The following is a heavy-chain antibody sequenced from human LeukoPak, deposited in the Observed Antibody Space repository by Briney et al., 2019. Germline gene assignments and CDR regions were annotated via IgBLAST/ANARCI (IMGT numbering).Heavy chain of an antibody. Sequence: GGSLRLSCAASGFTFSSYGMHWVRQAPGKGLEWVAVISYDGSNKYYADSVKGRFTISRDNSKNTLYLQMNSPRAEDTAVYYCAKDPLRYFDWSYGMDVWGKGTTVTVSS. J-gene: IGHJ6*04. CDR3: AKDPLRYFDWSYGMDV. CDR1: GFTFSSYG. CDR2: ISYDGSNK. V-gene: IGHV3-30*18. D-gene: IGHD3-9*01.